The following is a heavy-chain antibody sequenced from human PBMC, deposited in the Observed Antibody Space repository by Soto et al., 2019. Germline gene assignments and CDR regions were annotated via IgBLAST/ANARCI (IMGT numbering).Heavy chain of an antibody. D-gene: IGHD2-21*01. J-gene: IGHJ4*02. CDR3: VKDVRTDCYWDFDY. CDR1: GFTFSSFA. CDR2: ILGRGDT. Sequence: EVQLLESGGGSVQPGGSLRLSCAASGFTFSSFAMSWVRQAPGKGLEWVSGILGRGDTYYEESVKGRFTISRDNSKNTLFRQLNSLRVEATAIYYCVKDVRTDCYWDFDYWGQGTLVTVSS. V-gene: IGHV3-23*01.